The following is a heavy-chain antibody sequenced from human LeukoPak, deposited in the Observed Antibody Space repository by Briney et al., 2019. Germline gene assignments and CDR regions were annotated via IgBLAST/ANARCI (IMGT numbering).Heavy chain of an antibody. Sequence: PGGSLRLSCAASGFTLSSYSMNWVRQAPGKGLEWVSSISRSSAYIYYADSVKGRFTISRDNGKNSLYLQMNRLRAEDTAVYYCARPRGCGSSRCNNFDYWGQGTLVTVSS. D-gene: IGHD2-2*01. CDR3: ARPRGCGSSRCNNFDY. CDR2: ISRSSAYI. CDR1: GFTLSSYS. V-gene: IGHV3-21*01. J-gene: IGHJ4*02.